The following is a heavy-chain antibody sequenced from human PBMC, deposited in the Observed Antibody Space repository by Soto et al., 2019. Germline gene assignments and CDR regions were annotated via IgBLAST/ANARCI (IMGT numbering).Heavy chain of an antibody. V-gene: IGHV3-7*01. Sequence: EVQLVESGGGLVQPGGSLRLSCAVSGFTFSSYWMNWVRQAPGKGLEWVANIKEGGSEKYYVDSVKGRFTISRDNAKNSLYLQMNSLRAEDTAVYYCARRGGSGSYYVYYFDYWGQGTLVTVSS. J-gene: IGHJ4*02. CDR2: IKEGGSEK. D-gene: IGHD3-10*01. CDR1: GFTFSSYW. CDR3: ARRGGSGSYYVYYFDY.